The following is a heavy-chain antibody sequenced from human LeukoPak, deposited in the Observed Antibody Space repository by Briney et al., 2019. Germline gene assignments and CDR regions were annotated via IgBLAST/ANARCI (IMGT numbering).Heavy chain of an antibody. D-gene: IGHD4-17*01. CDR1: GGSFSGYY. Sequence: PSETLSLTCAVYGGSFSGYYWSWIRQHPGKGLEWIGYISYSGSAYYNPSLKSRVTISVDTSKNQFSLKLSSVTAADTAVYYCARDSAMTTFDYWGQGTLVTVSS. CDR2: ISYSGSA. V-gene: IGHV4-59*01. CDR3: ARDSAMTTFDY. J-gene: IGHJ4*02.